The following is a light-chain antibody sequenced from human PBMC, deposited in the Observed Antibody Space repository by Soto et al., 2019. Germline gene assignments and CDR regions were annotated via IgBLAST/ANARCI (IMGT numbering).Light chain of an antibody. V-gene: IGKV1-39*01. J-gene: IGKJ2*01. Sequence: DIQMTQSPSSLSASVGDRVTITCRASQSISSYLNWYQQKPGKAPKLLIYAASSLQSGVPSRFSGSGSGTDYALTISSLQPEDSATYHCQQSYSTPPYTFGQGTKLEIK. CDR1: QSISSY. CDR2: AAS. CDR3: QQSYSTPPYT.